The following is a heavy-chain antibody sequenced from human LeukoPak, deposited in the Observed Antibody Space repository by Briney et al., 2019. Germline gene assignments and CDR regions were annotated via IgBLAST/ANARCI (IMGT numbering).Heavy chain of an antibody. D-gene: IGHD3-22*01. V-gene: IGHV5-51*01. CDR3: ARQEEYYDSSGYQP. CDR1: GYSFTSYW. J-gene: IGHJ4*02. Sequence: GAALKISCKGSGYSFTSYWIGWGRQMPGKGREWMGIIYPGDSDTRYSPSFQGQVTISADKSISTAYLQWSSLKASDTAMYYCARQEEYYDSSGYQPWGQGTLVTVSS. CDR2: IYPGDSDT.